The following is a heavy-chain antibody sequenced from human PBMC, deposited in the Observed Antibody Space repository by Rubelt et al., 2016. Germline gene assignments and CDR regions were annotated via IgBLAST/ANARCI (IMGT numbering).Heavy chain of an antibody. CDR2: IYYSGST. V-gene: IGHV4-39*07. J-gene: IGHJ6*03. CDR1: GGSISSSSYY. D-gene: IGHD1-26*01. Sequence: QLQLQESGPGLVKPSETLSLTCTVSGGSISSSSYYWGWIRQPPGKGLEWIGSIYYSGSTNYNPSLKSRVTISVDTSKNQFSLKLSSVTAADTAVYYCARLSGSYFCYYYYYMDVWGKGTTVTVSS. CDR3: ARLSGSYFCYYYYYMDV.